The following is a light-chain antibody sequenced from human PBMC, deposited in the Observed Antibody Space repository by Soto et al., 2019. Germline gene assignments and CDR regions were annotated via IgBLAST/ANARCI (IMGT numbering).Light chain of an antibody. CDR1: SXDVGGYNY. J-gene: IGLJ1*01. V-gene: IGLV2-14*01. CDR2: EVS. CDR3: SSYTSSTFYV. Sequence: QSVLTQPASVSGSPGQSITISCTGTSXDVGGYNYVSWYQQHPGKAPKLMIYEVSNRPSGVSNRSSGSKSGNTASLTISGLQAEDEADYYCSSYTSSTFYVFGTGTKV.